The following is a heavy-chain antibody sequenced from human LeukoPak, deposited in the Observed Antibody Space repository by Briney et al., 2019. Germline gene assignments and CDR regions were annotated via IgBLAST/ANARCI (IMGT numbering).Heavy chain of an antibody. V-gene: IGHV1-69*13. CDR3: ARRYSSSSLLDY. CDR2: IIPIFGTA. CDR1: GGTFSSYA. D-gene: IGHD6-6*01. J-gene: IGHJ4*02. Sequence: EASVRVSCKASGGTFSSYAISWVRQAPGQGLEWMGGIIPIFGTANYAQKFQGRVTITADESTSTAYMELSSLRSEDTAVYYCARRYSSSSLLDYWGQGTLVTVSS.